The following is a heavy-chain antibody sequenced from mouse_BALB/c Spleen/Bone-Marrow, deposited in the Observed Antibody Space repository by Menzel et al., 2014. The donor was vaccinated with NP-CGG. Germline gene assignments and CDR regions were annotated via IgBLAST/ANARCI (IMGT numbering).Heavy chain of an antibody. V-gene: IGHV5-17*02. Sequence: LVESGGGLVQPGGSRKLSCAASGFTFSSFGMHWVRQAPERGLEWVAYISSGSSTIYYADTVKGRFTISRDNPKNTLFPQMTSLRSEDTAMYYCTRGGNWEDFDYWGQGTTLTVSS. CDR2: ISSGSSTI. CDR1: GFTFSSFG. D-gene: IGHD4-1*01. J-gene: IGHJ2*01. CDR3: TRGGNWEDFDY.